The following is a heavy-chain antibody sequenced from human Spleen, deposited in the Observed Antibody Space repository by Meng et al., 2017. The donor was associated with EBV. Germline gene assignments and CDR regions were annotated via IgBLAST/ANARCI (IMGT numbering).Heavy chain of an antibody. V-gene: IGHV4-39*07. CDR2: LYYSGST. J-gene: IGHJ4*02. CDR1: GGSISSSTYY. D-gene: IGHD6-13*01. Sequence: QVQLQQWGAGHLKPSXXXXLXXXVSGGSISSSTYYWGWIRQPPGKGLEWIGSLYYSGSTYYNPSLESRVTISVDTFKNQFSLKVTSVTAADTAFYYCITGYISRWYSRPFGYWGQGTLFTVSS. CDR3: ITGYISRWYSRPFGY.